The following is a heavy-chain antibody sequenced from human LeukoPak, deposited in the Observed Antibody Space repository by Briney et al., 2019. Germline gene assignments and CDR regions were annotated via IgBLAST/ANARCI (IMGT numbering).Heavy chain of an antibody. J-gene: IGHJ4*02. V-gene: IGHV5-51*01. CDR1: GYSFTSYW. CDR2: IYPGDSDT. D-gene: IGHD3-10*01. Sequence: GESLKISCKGSGYSFTSYWIGWVRQMPGKGLECMGIIYPGDSDTRYSPSFQGQVTISADKSISTAYLQWSSLKASDTAMYYCARPVSMVRGVITTLYYFDYWGQGTLVTVSS. CDR3: ARPVSMVRGVITTLYYFDY.